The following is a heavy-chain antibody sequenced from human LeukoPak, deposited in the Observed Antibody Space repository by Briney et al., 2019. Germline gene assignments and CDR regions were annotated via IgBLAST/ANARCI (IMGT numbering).Heavy chain of an antibody. J-gene: IGHJ5*02. CDR2: IYPGDSDT. CDR3: ARRIAARPGNNWFDP. V-gene: IGHV5-51*01. D-gene: IGHD6-6*01. Sequence: LGASLKISCKGSGSSFTSYWIGWVRQLPGKGLEWMGIIYPGDSDTRYSPSFQGQVTISADKSISTAYLQWSSLKASDTAMYYCARRIAARPGNNWFDPWGQGTLVTVSS. CDR1: GSSFTSYW.